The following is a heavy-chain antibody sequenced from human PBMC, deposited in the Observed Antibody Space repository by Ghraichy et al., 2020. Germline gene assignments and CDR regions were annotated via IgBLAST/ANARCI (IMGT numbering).Heavy chain of an antibody. J-gene: IGHJ4*02. V-gene: IGHV4-38-2*02. CDR2: IDNGGGT. CDR1: GYLISSGHY. D-gene: IGHD3/OR15-3a*01. Sequence: SETLSLTCSISGYLISSGHYWGWIRQSPGKGLEWIGRIDNGGGTHYNPSLKNRLFMSVDTSKNEFSLNLASVTAADTAVYYCARDYDLLTGYYSDLGYWGQGLLVTVSS. CDR3: ARDYDLLTGYYSDLGY.